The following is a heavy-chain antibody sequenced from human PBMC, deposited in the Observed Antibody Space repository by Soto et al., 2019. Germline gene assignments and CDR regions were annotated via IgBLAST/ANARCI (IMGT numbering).Heavy chain of an antibody. CDR1: GGSISSYY. D-gene: IGHD2-2*01. Sequence: PSETLSLTCTVSGGSISSYYWSWIRQPPGKGLEWIGEINYSGSTNYNPSLKSRVTISVDTSKNQFSLKLSSVTAADTAVYYCARLAVPAAIEAQYYFDYWGQGTLVTVS. CDR3: ARLAVPAAIEAQYYFDY. V-gene: IGHV4-59*12. J-gene: IGHJ4*02. CDR2: INYSGST.